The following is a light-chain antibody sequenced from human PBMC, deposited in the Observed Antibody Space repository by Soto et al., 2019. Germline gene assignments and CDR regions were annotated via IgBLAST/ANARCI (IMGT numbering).Light chain of an antibody. CDR3: LLSYSDAVI. CDR1: TGGVTSGHY. V-gene: IGLV7-46*01. Sequence: QAVVTQESSLTVSPGGTVTLTCGSSTGGVTSGHYPYWFQQRPGQAPRTLIYDTSNKHSWTPARFSGSLLGGKAALTLSGAQPEDEAEYYCLLSYSDAVIFGGGTNSPS. J-gene: IGLJ2*01. CDR2: DTS.